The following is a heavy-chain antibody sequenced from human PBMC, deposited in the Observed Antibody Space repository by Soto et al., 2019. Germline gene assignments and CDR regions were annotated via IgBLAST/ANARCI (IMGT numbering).Heavy chain of an antibody. CDR3: ARVAAPRHYYYYYMDV. CDR2: IYYSGST. CDR1: GGSISSYY. J-gene: IGHJ6*03. Sequence: SETLSLTCTVSGGSISSYYWSWIRQPPGKGLGWIGYIYYSGSTNYNPSLKSRVTISVDTSKNQFSLKLSSVTAADTAVYYCARVAAPRHYYYYYMDVWGKGTTVTVSS. V-gene: IGHV4-59*01. D-gene: IGHD2-15*01.